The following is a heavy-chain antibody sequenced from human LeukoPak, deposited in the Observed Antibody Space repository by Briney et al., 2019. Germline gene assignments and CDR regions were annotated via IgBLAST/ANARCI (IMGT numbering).Heavy chain of an antibody. CDR3: ARAYDFWSGYLDY. CDR2: ISYDGSNK. J-gene: IGHJ4*02. V-gene: IGHV3-30*04. D-gene: IGHD3-3*01. CDR1: GFTFSSYA. Sequence: GGSLRLSCAASGFTFSSYAMHWVRQAPGKGLEWVAVISYDGSNKYYADSVKGRFTISRDNSKNTLYLQMNSLRAEDTAVYYCARAYDFWSGYLDYWGQGTLVTVSS.